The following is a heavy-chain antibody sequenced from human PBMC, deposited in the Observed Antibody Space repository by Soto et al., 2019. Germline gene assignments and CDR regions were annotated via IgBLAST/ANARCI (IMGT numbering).Heavy chain of an antibody. CDR3: ARDQGHSSSSTYGMDV. D-gene: IGHD6-6*01. CDR1: RFTFSDYY. J-gene: IGHJ6*02. Sequence: QVQLVESGGGLVKPGGSLRLSCAASRFTFSDYYMSWIRQAPGKGLEWVAYISTRSSYTNYADSVRGRFTISRDNAKNSAYLQMNRLRAEDTAVYFCARDQGHSSSSTYGMDVWGQGTTVTVSS. V-gene: IGHV3-11*06. CDR2: ISTRSSYT.